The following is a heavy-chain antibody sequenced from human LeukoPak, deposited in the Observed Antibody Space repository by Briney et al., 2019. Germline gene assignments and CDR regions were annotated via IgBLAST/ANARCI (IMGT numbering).Heavy chain of an antibody. D-gene: IGHD5-18*01. CDR1: GFTFSSYS. Sequence: GGSLRLSCAASGFTFSSYSMNWVRQAPGKGLEWVSSISTSSSYIYYADSVKGRFTISRDNAKNSLYLQMNSLRAEDTAVYYCARVQYSYGYRYFDYWGQGTLVTVSS. J-gene: IGHJ4*02. V-gene: IGHV3-21*01. CDR3: ARVQYSYGYRYFDY. CDR2: ISTSSSYI.